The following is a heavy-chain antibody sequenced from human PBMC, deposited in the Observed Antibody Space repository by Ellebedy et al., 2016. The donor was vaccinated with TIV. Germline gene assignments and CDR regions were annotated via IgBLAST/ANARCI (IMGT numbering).Heavy chain of an antibody. V-gene: IGHV3-21*01. CDR2: ISTSSGYI. D-gene: IGHD2-2*01. CDR1: GLTLSSYG. J-gene: IGHJ4*02. Sequence: PGGSLRLSCEASGLTLSSYGLHWVRQAPGRGLELVSSISTSSGYIYYAASVKGRLTISRDNAKNSLYLQMNSLRAEDTAVYYCARAGIVAVPVVTYYFDYWGQGALVTVSS. CDR3: ARAGIVAVPVVTYYFDY.